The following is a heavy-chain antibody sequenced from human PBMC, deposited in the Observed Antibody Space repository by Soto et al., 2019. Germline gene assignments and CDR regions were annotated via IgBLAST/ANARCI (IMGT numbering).Heavy chain of an antibody. J-gene: IGHJ6*02. D-gene: IGHD2-8*01. V-gene: IGHV4-39*01. CDR1: GGSISSGTYS. CDR3: ARLGGYCTPSCYGYYAMDV. Sequence: SETLSLTCTVSGGSISSGTYSWGWIRQPPGKGLEWIGTFYYSGSTYYNPSLKSRVTISVDTSKNQFSLKVSSVTAADTAVYYCARLGGYCTPSCYGYYAMDVWGQGTTVT. CDR2: FYYSGST.